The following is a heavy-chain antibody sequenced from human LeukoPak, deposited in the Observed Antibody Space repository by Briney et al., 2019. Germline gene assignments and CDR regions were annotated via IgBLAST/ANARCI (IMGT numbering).Heavy chain of an antibody. D-gene: IGHD3-16*01. CDR2: INPNSGAT. J-gene: IGHJ4*01. V-gene: IGHV1-2*02. CDR3: ARGRRILGGPENAGDFFDF. CDR1: GYTFTGYY. Sequence: GASVKVSCKASGYTFTGYYMHWVRQAPGQGLKWMGWINPNSGATNYAQRFQARVTMTRDTSIASSYMELTGLESDDTAVYYCARGRRILGGPENAGDFFDFWGQGSLVTVSS.